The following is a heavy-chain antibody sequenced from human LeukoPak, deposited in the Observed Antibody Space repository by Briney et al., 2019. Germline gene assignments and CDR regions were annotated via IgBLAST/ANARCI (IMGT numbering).Heavy chain of an antibody. D-gene: IGHD6-13*01. CDR3: ARHGGAAAGLDY. V-gene: IGHV4-39*01. J-gene: IGHJ4*02. CDR1: GGSISGSGYY. Sequence: PSETLSFTCTVSGGSISGSGYYWGWIRQPPGKGLEWIGSVYDSGSTYYNPSLKSRVTIHVDTSKNQFSLRLSSVTAADTAEYYCARHGGAAAGLDYCGQGILVTVSS. CDR2: VYDSGST.